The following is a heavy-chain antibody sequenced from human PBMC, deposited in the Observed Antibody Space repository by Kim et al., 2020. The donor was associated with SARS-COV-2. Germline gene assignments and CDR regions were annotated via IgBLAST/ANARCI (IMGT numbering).Heavy chain of an antibody. CDR1: GGTFSSYA. D-gene: IGHD1-26*01. V-gene: IGHV1-69*13. CDR3: ARDCRYSGSYCRDDAFDI. J-gene: IGHJ3*02. Sequence: SVKVSCKASGGTFSSYAISWVRQAPGQGLEWMGGIIPIFGTANYAQKFQGRVTITADESTSTAYMELSSLRSEDTAVYYCARDCRYSGSYCRDDAFDIWGQGTMVTVSS. CDR2: IIPIFGTA.